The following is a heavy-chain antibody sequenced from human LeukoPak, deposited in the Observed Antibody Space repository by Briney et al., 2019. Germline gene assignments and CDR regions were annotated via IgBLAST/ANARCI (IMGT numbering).Heavy chain of an antibody. J-gene: IGHJ5*02. CDR3: ARNYYDFWSGYYGPWFDP. Sequence: SETLSLTCTVSGGSISSSSCYWGWIRQPPGKGLEWIGSIYYSASTYYNPSLESRVTISVDTSKNQFSLNLSSVTAADTAVYYCARNYYDFWSGYYGPWFDPWGQGTLVTVSS. CDR1: GGSISSSSCY. D-gene: IGHD3-3*01. CDR2: IYYSAST. V-gene: IGHV4-39*01.